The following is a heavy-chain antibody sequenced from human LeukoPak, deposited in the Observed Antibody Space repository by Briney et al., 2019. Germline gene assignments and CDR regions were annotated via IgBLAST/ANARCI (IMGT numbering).Heavy chain of an antibody. CDR2: INPNSGGT. V-gene: IGHV1-2*02. D-gene: IGHD1-26*01. Sequence: ASVKVSCKASGYTFIGYHMHWVRQAPGQGLEWMGWINPNSGGTNYAQKFQGRVTMTRDTSISTVYMELSRLSSVTAADTAVYYCARWYSGSYVYWGQGTLVTVSS. CDR3: ARWYSGSYVY. CDR1: GYTFIGYH. J-gene: IGHJ4*02.